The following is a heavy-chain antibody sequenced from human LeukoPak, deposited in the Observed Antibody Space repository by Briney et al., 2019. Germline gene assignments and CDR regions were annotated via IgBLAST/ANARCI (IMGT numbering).Heavy chain of an antibody. D-gene: IGHD5-12*01. CDR1: GYTFTSYG. CDR3: AYSRVVATTADY. V-gene: IGHV1-18*01. J-gene: IGHJ4*02. Sequence: ASVKVSCKASGYTFTSYGISWVRQAPGQGLEWMGWISAYNGNTNYAQKFQGRVTMTRDTSISTAYMELSRLRSDDTAVYYCAYSRVVATTADYWGQGTLVTVSS. CDR2: ISAYNGNT.